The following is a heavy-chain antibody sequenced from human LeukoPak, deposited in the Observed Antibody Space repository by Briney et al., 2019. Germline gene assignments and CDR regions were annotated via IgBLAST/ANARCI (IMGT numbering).Heavy chain of an antibody. CDR1: GGSISSGSYY. Sequence: PSQTLSLTCTVSGGSISSGSYYWSWIRQPAGKGQEWIGRIYTSGSTNYNPSLKSRVTISVDTSKNQFSLKLSSVTAADTAVYYCASSHYYGSGSYVYWGQGTLVTVSS. D-gene: IGHD3-10*01. CDR2: IYTSGST. CDR3: ASSHYYGSGSYVY. V-gene: IGHV4-61*02. J-gene: IGHJ4*02.